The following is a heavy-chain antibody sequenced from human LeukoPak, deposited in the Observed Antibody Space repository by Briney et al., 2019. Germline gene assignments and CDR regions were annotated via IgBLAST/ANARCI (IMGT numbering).Heavy chain of an antibody. D-gene: IGHD3-22*01. V-gene: IGHV3-48*03. CDR2: ISSSGSNI. CDR3: ARLDNYCYDSSGYGY. Sequence: PGGSLRLSCAASRFTFSSYEMNWVRQAPGKGLEWVSYISSSGSNIFYADSVKGRFTISRDNAKNSLYLQMNSLRAEDTADYACARLDNYCYDSSGYGYWGQGTLVTVSS. CDR1: RFTFSSYE. J-gene: IGHJ4*02.